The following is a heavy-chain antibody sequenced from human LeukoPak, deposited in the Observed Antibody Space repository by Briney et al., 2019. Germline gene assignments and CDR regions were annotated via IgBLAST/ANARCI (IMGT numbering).Heavy chain of an antibody. CDR1: GYTFTSYY. V-gene: IGHV1-46*01. J-gene: IGHJ4*02. CDR2: INPSGGST. Sequence: GASVKVSCKASGYTFTSYYMHWVRQAPGQGLEWMGIINPSGGSTSYAQKFQGRVTMTRDTSTSTVYMELSSLRSEDTAVYYCASGYYGSGSRPSSFDYWGQGTLVTVSS. CDR3: ASGYYGSGSRPSSFDY. D-gene: IGHD3-10*01.